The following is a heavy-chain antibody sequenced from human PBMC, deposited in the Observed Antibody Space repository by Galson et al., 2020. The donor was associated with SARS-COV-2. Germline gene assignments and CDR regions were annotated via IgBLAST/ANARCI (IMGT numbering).Heavy chain of an antibody. CDR2: IYHTGTT. Sequence: SETLSLTCVVSGGSISSNNWWSWVRQPPGKGLEWIGEIYHTGTTNDNPSLESRLIISVDKSKNQFSLRLRSVTAADTAVYYCARDGAGAAAGTGAFSSWGQGTLVTVSS. CDR3: ARDGAGAAAGTGAFSS. V-gene: IGHV4-4*02. J-gene: IGHJ5*02. CDR1: GGSISSNNW. D-gene: IGHD6-13*01.